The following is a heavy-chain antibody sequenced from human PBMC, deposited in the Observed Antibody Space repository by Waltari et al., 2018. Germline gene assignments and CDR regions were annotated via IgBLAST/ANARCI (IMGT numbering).Heavy chain of an antibody. Sequence: QLQLQESGPGLLKASETLSLTCPVPGGSLNHRIYYGGWIRPPPGKGLEWIGNIYYDGSAYYNPSLRSRVTISVDTSRNQFSLRLTSVSATDTALYYCARLYQDFGSTDYMDVWGKGTTVTVS. J-gene: IGHJ6*03. CDR2: IYYDGSA. CDR3: ARLYQDFGSTDYMDV. CDR1: GGSLNHRIYY. V-gene: IGHV4-39*01. D-gene: IGHD3-3*01.